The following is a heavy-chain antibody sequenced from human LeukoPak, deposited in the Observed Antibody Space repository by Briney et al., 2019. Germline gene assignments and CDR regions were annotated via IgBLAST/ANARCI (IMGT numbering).Heavy chain of an antibody. J-gene: IGHJ4*02. Sequence: GASVKVSCKASGYTFTAYNIHWVRQAPRQGLEWMGRDSPNSGGANYAEKFQGRVTMTRDTSITTAYLELSSLRSDDTAVYYCVKEGQDGYWGQGTLVTVSS. V-gene: IGHV1-2*02. D-gene: IGHD2-15*01. CDR1: GYTFTAYN. CDR2: DSPNSGGA. CDR3: VKEGQDGY.